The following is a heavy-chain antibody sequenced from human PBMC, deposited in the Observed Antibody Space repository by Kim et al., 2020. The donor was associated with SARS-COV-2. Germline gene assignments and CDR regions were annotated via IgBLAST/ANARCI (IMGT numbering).Heavy chain of an antibody. CDR2: ISSDGSTT. Sequence: GGSLRLSCAASGFTFSHYWISWVRHAPGKGLVWVSRISSDGSTTHYADSVKGRFTLSRDNAENTLFLQMNSLRVEDTAVYFCSKGIFRDGFDVWGQGTTVTVSS. V-gene: IGHV3-74*01. D-gene: IGHD2-15*01. CDR3: SKGIFRDGFDV. CDR1: GFTFSHYW. J-gene: IGHJ6*02.